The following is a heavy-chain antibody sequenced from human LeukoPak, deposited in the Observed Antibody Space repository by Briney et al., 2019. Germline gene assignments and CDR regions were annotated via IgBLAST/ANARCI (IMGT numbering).Heavy chain of an antibody. CDR1: GGSINTIGYY. J-gene: IGHJ5*02. D-gene: IGHD3-22*01. CDR2: IYYSGNT. V-gene: IGHV4-39*01. CDR3: ARPGVVTGFDP. Sequence: SETLSLTCNVSGGSINTIGYYWGWIRQPPGKGLEWIGTIYYSGNTYYNPSLKSRVTISVDTSKNQFSLKLSSVTAADTAVYYCARPGVVTGFDPWGQGTLVTVSS.